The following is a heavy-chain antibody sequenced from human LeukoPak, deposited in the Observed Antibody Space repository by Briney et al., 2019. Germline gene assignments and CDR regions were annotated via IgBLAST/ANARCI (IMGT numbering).Heavy chain of an antibody. CDR3: ARGQVPAARGYNWFDP. CDR2: INARGDT. CDR1: GWSFNDYY. Sequence: PSETLSLTSAVYGWSFNDYYWNWIRQPPGKGLERIGEINARGDTSYNPSLKSRVTISVDTSKKQFSLRLTSMIAADTALYYCARGQVPAARGYNWFDPWGQRTLVTVSS. V-gene: IGHV4-34*01. J-gene: IGHJ5*02. D-gene: IGHD2-2*01.